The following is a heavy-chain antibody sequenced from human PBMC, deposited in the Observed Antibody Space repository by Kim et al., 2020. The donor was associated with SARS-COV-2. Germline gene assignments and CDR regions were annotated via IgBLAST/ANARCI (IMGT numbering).Heavy chain of an antibody. CDR1: GGSISSYY. V-gene: IGHV4-4*07. CDR2: IYTSGST. Sequence: SETLSLTCTVSGGSISSYYWSWIRQPTGKGLEWIGRIYTSGSTNYNPSLKSRVTMSVDTSKNQFSLKLSSVTAADTAVYYCARDYSNYGNYYYYYMDVWGKGTTVTVSS. CDR3: ARDYSNYGNYYYYYMDV. J-gene: IGHJ6*03. D-gene: IGHD4-4*01.